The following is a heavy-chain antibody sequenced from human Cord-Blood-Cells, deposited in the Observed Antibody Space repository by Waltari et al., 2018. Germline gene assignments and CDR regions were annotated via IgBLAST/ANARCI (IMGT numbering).Heavy chain of an antibody. J-gene: IGHJ4*02. CDR2: IYWDDDK. Sequence: QITLKESGPTLVKPTQTLTLTCTFSGFSLSTSGVGVCWIRQPPGKDLEWLALIYWDDDKRYSPSLYGSLTITKDTSKNQVVLTMTNMDPVDTATYYCANYSIAAALTEFDYWGQGTLVTVSS. D-gene: IGHD6-13*01. CDR1: GFSLSTSGVG. CDR3: ANYSIAAALTEFDY. V-gene: IGHV2-5*02.